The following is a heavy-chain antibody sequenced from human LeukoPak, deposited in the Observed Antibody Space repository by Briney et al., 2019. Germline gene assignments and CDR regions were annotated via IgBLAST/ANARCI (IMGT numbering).Heavy chain of an antibody. V-gene: IGHV4-39*01. CDR1: GGSISSSSYY. CDR3: ARHGPGYGYGIDY. D-gene: IGHD5-18*01. Sequence: PSETLSLTCTVSGGSISSSSYYWGWIRQPPGKGLEWIGSIYYSGSTYYNPSLKSRVTISVDTSKNQFSLKLSSVTAADTAVYYCARHGPGYGYGIDYWGRGTLVTVSS. J-gene: IGHJ4*02. CDR2: IYYSGST.